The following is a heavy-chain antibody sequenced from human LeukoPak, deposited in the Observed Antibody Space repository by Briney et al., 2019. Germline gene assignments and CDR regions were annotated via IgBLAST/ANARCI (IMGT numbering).Heavy chain of an antibody. Sequence: PVKVSCKASGGTFSNYAISWVRQAPGHGLEWMGGIIPIFETPSYAQKFQGRVTITADESTTTAYMELSSLRSDDTAVYFCATRMPGSQSDNWGQGTLVTVSS. J-gene: IGHJ4*02. CDR2: IIPIFETP. D-gene: IGHD3-10*01. CDR3: ATRMPGSQSDN. V-gene: IGHV1-69*13. CDR1: GGTFSNYA.